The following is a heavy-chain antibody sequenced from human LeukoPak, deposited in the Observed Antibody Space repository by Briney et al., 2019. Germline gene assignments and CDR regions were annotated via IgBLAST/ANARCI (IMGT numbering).Heavy chain of an antibody. CDR3: ARTGTTVTTYYYYGMDV. V-gene: IGHV3-21*01. J-gene: IGHJ6*02. CDR2: ISSSSSYI. Sequence: GGSPRLSCAASGFTFSSYSMNWVRQAPGKGLEWVSSISSSSSYIYYADSVKGRFTISRDNAKNSLYLQMNSLRAEDTAVYYCARTGTTVTTYYYYGMDVWGQGTTVTVSS. CDR1: GFTFSSYS. D-gene: IGHD4-17*01.